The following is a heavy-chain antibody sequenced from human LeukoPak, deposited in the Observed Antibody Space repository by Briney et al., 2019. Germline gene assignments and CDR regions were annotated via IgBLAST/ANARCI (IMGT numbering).Heavy chain of an antibody. CDR3: ARWIGGFDY. Sequence: PGGSLRLSCAASGFTFNNYWMNWVRQTPGKGLEWVANIKQDGSEKYYVDSVEGRFTISRDNAKNSLYLQMNSLGAEDTAVYYCARWIGGFDYWGQGALVTVS. J-gene: IGHJ4*02. D-gene: IGHD3-10*01. V-gene: IGHV3-7*03. CDR2: IKQDGSEK. CDR1: GFTFNNYW.